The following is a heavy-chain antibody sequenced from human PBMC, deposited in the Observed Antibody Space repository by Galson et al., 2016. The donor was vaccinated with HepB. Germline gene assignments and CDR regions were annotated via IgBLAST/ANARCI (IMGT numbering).Heavy chain of an antibody. D-gene: IGHD3-9*01. Sequence: SLRLSCAASGFTFGSYAMSWVRQAPGKGLEWVSSSGSGGPTYYADSVRGRFTISRDNSKNTLFLQMHSLRADDTAVYYCAKSVLEYDILTGYYRRGADYWGQGTLVTVSS. CDR2: SGSGGPT. CDR1: GFTFGSYA. CDR3: AKSVLEYDILTGYYRRGADY. V-gene: IGHV3-23*01. J-gene: IGHJ4*02.